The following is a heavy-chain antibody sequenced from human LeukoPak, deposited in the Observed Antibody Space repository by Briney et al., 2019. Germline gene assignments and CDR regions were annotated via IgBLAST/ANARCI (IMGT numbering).Heavy chain of an antibody. D-gene: IGHD6-19*01. CDR2: IWYDGSNK. CDR1: GFTFSSYG. V-gene: IGHV3-33*01. CDR3: ARGKQWPIDY. J-gene: IGHJ4*02. Sequence: QPGRSLRLSCAASGFTFSSYGMHWVRQAPGKGLEWVAVIWYDGSNKYYADSVKGRLTISRDNSKNTLYLQMNSLRAEDTAVYYCARGKQWPIDYWGQGTLVTVSS.